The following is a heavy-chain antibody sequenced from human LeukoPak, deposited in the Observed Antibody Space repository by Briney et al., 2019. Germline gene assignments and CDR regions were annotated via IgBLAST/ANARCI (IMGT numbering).Heavy chain of an antibody. V-gene: IGHV3-13*01. D-gene: IGHD3-22*01. Sequence: GGSLRLSCAASGFTFSSYDMHWVRQATGKGLEWVSAIGTAGDTYYPGSVKGRFTISRENAKNSLYLQMNSLRAGDTAVYYSARVGDSSGSYDYWGQGTLVTVSS. CDR2: IGTAGDT. J-gene: IGHJ4*02. CDR1: GFTFSSYD. CDR3: ARVGDSSGSYDY.